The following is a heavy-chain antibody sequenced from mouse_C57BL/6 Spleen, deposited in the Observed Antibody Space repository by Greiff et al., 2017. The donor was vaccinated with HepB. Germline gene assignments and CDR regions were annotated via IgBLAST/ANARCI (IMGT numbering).Heavy chain of an antibody. CDR2: IDPENGDT. CDR3: TTGDAEFAY. J-gene: IGHJ3*01. CDR1: GFNIKDDY. V-gene: IGHV14-4*01. Sequence: VQLKQSGAELVRPGASVKLSCTASGFNIKDDYMYWVKQRPEQGLEWIGWIDPENGDTEYASKFQGKATITADTSSTTAYLQLSSLTSEDTAVYYCTTGDAEFAYWGQGTLVTVSA. D-gene: IGHD3-3*01.